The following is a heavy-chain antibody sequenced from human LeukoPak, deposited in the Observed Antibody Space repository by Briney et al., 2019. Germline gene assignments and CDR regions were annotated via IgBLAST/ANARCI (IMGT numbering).Heavy chain of an antibody. D-gene: IGHD5-24*01. CDR1: GFTFSRYW. Sequence: GGSLRLSCAPSGFTFSRYWMTWVRQTPEKGLEWVASIKDDGRQKYYVDSVKGRFTVSRDNAKNSAYLQMDSLRAEDTALYYCARDASRGFDTGGQEPRVPVSS. CDR3: ARDASRGFDT. V-gene: IGHV3-7*01. CDR2: IKDDGRQK. J-gene: IGHJ4*02.